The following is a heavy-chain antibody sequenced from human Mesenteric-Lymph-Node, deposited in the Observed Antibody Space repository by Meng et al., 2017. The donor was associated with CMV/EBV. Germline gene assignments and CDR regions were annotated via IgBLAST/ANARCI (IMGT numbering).Heavy chain of an antibody. Sequence: QVPLREWGEGLLKPLETLSLTWAVYGGSFSGYYWSWVRQPPGKGLEWIGEINHSGSTNYNPSLKSRVTISVDTSKNQFSLKLSSVTAADTAVYYCARHQRWLKSEGGFNYWGQGTLVTVSS. CDR2: INHSGST. V-gene: IGHV4-34*01. D-gene: IGHD4-23*01. CDR3: ARHQRWLKSEGGFNY. CDR1: GGSFSGYY. J-gene: IGHJ4*02.